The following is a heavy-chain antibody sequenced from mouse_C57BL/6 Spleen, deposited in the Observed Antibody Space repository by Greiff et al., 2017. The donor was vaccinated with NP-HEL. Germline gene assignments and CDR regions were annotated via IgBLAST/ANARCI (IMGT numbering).Heavy chain of an antibody. CDR1: GYPFTSSW. CDR2: IDPSDSYT. J-gene: IGHJ2*01. Sequence: QVQLQQPGAELVRPGTSVQLSCKASGYPFTSSWMHWVPQRPGQGLEWIGVIDPSDSYTNYNQKFKGKATLTVDTSSSTAYMQLSSLTSEDAAVYYCAREGQYYFDYWGQGTTLTVSS. CDR3: AREGQYYFDY. V-gene: IGHV1-59*01.